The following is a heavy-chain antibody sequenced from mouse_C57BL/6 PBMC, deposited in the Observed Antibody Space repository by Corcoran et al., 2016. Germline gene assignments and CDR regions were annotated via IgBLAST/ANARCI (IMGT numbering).Heavy chain of an antibody. CDR1: GYTFTTYG. J-gene: IGHJ2*01. Sequence: QIQLVQSRPELKKPGETVKISCKASGYTFTTYGMSWVKQAPGKGLKWMGWINTYSGVPTYADDFKGRFAFSLETSASTAYLQINNLKNEDTATYFCARWHYYGSSYGYWGQGTTLTVSS. CDR2: INTYSGVP. V-gene: IGHV9-3*01. D-gene: IGHD1-1*01. CDR3: ARWHYYGSSYGY.